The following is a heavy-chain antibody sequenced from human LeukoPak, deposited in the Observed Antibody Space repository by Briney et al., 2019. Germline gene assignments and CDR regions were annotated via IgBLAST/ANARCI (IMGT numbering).Heavy chain of an antibody. J-gene: IGHJ3*01. CDR1: GYRFTNYW. CDR3: ARPRDIVVVPAAIRWRDGYNGGAFDV. V-gene: IGHV5-51*01. CDR2: IYPGDSDT. D-gene: IGHD2-2*01. Sequence: PGESLKISCKGSGYRFTNYWIGWVRQMPGKGLEWMGIIYPGDSDTRYSPAFQGQVTISADKSISTAYLQWSSLKASDTAMYYCARPRDIVVVPAAIRWRDGYNGGAFDVWGQGTMVTVSS.